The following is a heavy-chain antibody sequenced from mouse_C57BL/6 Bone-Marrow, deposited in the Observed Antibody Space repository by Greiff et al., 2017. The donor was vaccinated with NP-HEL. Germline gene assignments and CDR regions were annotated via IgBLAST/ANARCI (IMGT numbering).Heavy chain of an antibody. CDR1: GFSFNTYA. CDR2: IRSKSNNYAT. J-gene: IGHJ4*01. CDR3: VRGTTVVSYYAMDY. Sequence: EVQLVESGGGLVQPKGSLKLSCAASGFSFNTYAMNWVRQAPGKGLEWVARIRSKSNNYATYYADSVKDSFTISRDDSESMLYLQMNNLTTEDTAMYYCVRGTTVVSYYAMDYWGQGTSVTVSS. V-gene: IGHV10-1*01. D-gene: IGHD1-1*01.